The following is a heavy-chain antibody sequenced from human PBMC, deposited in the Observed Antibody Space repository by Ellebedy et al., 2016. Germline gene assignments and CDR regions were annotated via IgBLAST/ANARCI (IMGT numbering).Heavy chain of an antibody. CDR3: ARSHRTTSRDAFDI. J-gene: IGHJ3*02. CDR2: IYSGGST. Sequence: GGSLRLSCAASGFTVSSNYMSWVRQAPGKGLEWVSVIYSGGSTYYADSVKGRFTISRDNSKNTLYLQMNSLRAEDTAVYYCARSHRTTSRDAFDIWGQGTMVTVSS. D-gene: IGHD2/OR15-2a*01. V-gene: IGHV3-66*01. CDR1: GFTVSSNY.